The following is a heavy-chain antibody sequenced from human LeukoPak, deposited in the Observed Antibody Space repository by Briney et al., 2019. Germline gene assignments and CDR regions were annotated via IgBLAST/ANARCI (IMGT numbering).Heavy chain of an antibody. V-gene: IGHV3-33*01. CDR2: IWSDGSNK. CDR3: VTARIAVAGTMGDY. D-gene: IGHD6-19*01. J-gene: IGHJ4*02. Sequence: GRSLRLSCAASGFTFSSYGLHWVRQAPGKGLEWVALIWSDGSNKSYTDSVRGRFTISRDNSKNTLYLQMSSLRAEDTAVYYCVTARIAVAGTMGDYWGQGTLVTVSS. CDR1: GFTFSSYG.